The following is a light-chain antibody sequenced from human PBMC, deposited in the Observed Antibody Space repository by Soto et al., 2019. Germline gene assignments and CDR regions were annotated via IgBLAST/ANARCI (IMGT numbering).Light chain of an antibody. CDR1: SSNIGAGYD. V-gene: IGLV1-40*01. CDR3: QSYDSSLSGVV. Sequence: QSVLTQPPSVSGAPGQRVTISCTGSSSNIGAGYDVHWYRQLPGTAPKLLIYGNSNRPSGVPDRFSGSKSGTSASLAITGLQAKDEADYYFQSYDSSLSGVVFGGGTKVTVL. CDR2: GNS. J-gene: IGLJ2*01.